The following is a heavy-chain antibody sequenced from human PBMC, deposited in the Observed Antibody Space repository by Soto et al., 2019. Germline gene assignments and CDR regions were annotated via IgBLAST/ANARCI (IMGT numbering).Heavy chain of an antibody. Sequence: QVQLVQSGAEVKKPGASVKVSCKASGYTFTSYGISWVRQAPGQGLEWMGWISAYNGNTNYAQKLQGRVTMTTDTSTSNAYKGLRRPKSDHTGVDYCGRVKKRYGYVVDHFDYWGQGTLVTVSS. V-gene: IGHV1-18*01. D-gene: IGHD5-18*01. CDR1: GYTFTSYG. J-gene: IGHJ4*02. CDR2: ISAYNGNT. CDR3: GRVKKRYGYVVDHFDY.